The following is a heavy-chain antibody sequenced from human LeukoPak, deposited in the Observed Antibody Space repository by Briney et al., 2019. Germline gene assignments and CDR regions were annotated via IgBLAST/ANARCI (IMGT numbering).Heavy chain of an antibody. CDR1: GFTFSSYG. CDR2: IRYDGSNK. Sequence: PGGSLRLSCAASGFTFSSYGMHWVRQAPGKGLEWVAFIRYDGSNKYYADSVKGRFTISRDNSKNTLYLQMNSLRAEDTAVYYCARDGTAPGLYFDLWGRGTLVTVSS. J-gene: IGHJ4*01. CDR3: ARDGTAPGLYFDL. D-gene: IGHD6-13*01. V-gene: IGHV3-30*02.